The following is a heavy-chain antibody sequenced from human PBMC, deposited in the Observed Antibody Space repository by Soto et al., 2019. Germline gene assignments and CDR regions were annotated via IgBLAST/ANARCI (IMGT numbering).Heavy chain of an antibody. Sequence: GPSVKVSCKASRVAFSKFIVTWVRQAPGLGLEWVGGIIPIFGTANYAQKFQGRVTITADESTSTSYMEVNNLRSEDTDVYYCAKVRYSSPMGYYYGMDVWGQGTTVTVSS. CDR2: IIPIFGTA. CDR1: RVAFSKFI. CDR3: AKVRYSSPMGYYYGMDV. V-gene: IGHV1-69*13. J-gene: IGHJ6*02. D-gene: IGHD6-19*01.